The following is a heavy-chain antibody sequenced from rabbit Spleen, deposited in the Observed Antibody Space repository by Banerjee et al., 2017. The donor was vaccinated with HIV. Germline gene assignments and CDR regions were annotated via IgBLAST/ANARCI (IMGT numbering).Heavy chain of an antibody. Sequence: QEQLVESGGDLVKPGASLTLTCTASGFSFSNNDYMCWVRQAPGRGLEWIACIAAGSGRVTYYASWAKGRFTISKTSSTTVTLQMTSLTAADTATYFCARDTGSSFSSYGMDLWGPGTLVTVS. D-gene: IGHD8-1*01. CDR3: ARDTGSSFSSYGMDL. CDR1: GFSFSNNDY. V-gene: IGHV1S45*01. CDR2: IAAGSGRVT. J-gene: IGHJ6*01.